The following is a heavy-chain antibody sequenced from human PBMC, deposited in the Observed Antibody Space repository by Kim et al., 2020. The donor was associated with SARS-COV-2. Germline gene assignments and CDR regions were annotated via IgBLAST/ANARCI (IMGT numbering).Heavy chain of an antibody. J-gene: IGHJ4*02. CDR3: ARANPKYDISGY. CDR1: GFTFSSYA. CDR2: ISYDGSNK. V-gene: IGHV3-30*04. D-gene: IGHD3-9*01. Sequence: GGSLRLSCAASGFTFSSYAMHWVRQAPGKGLEWVAVISYDGSNKYYADSVKGRFTISRDNSKNTLYLQMNSLRAEDTAVYYCARANPKYDISGYWGQGTLVTVSS.